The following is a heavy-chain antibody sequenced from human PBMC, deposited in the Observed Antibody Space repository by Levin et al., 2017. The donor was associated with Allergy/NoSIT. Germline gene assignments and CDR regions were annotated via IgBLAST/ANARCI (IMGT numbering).Heavy chain of an antibody. CDR1: GGSISSSSYY. CDR2: IYYSGST. Sequence: SQTLSLTCTVSGGSISSSSYYWGWIRQPPGKGLEWIGSIYYSGSTYYNPSLKSRVTISVDTSKNQFSLKLSSVTAADTAVYYCARIPPGWSGYCSGGSCYKDAFDSWGQGTMVTVSS. D-gene: IGHD2-15*01. CDR3: ARIPPGWSGYCSGGSCYKDAFDS. J-gene: IGHJ3*02. V-gene: IGHV4-39*01.